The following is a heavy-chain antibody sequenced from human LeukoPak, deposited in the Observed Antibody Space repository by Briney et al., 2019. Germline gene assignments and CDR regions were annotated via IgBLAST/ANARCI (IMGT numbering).Heavy chain of an antibody. J-gene: IGHJ4*02. CDR1: GFTFSSHA. Sequence: GGSLRLSCAASGFTFSSHAMSWVRQAPGKGLEWVSAISGSGGSTYYADSVKGRFTISRDNSKNTLYLQMNSLRAEDTAVYYCAKVPPGYCSSTSCFGYYFDYWGQGTLVTVSS. CDR2: ISGSGGST. V-gene: IGHV3-23*01. D-gene: IGHD2-2*01. CDR3: AKVPPGYCSSTSCFGYYFDY.